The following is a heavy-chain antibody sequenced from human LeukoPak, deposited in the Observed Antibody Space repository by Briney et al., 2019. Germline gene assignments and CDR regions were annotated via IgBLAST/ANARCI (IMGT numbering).Heavy chain of an antibody. V-gene: IGHV4-61*02. Sequence: PSETLSLTCTVSGGSISSGSYYWSWIRQPAGKGLEWIGRIYTSGSTNYNPSLKSRVTISVDTSKNQFSLKLSSVTAADTAVYYCAREYIRAQGTTMNWGQGTLVTVSS. CDR2: IYTSGST. J-gene: IGHJ4*02. CDR3: AREYIRAQGTTMN. CDR1: GGSISSGSYY. D-gene: IGHD4-17*01.